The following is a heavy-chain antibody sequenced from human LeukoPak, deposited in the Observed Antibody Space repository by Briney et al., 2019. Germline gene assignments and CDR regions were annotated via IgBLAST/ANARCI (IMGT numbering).Heavy chain of an antibody. J-gene: IGHJ5*02. CDR2: INYSGST. V-gene: IGHV4-59*01. Sequence: SETLSLTCTVSGVSISSYYWSWIRQPPGKGLEWIGYINYSGSTNYNPSLKSRVTISVDRSKNQVSLKLSSVTAADTAVYYCARGGGHCGGDCYGDWFDPWGQGTLVTVSS. D-gene: IGHD2-21*02. CDR3: ARGGGHCGGDCYGDWFDP. CDR1: GVSISSYY.